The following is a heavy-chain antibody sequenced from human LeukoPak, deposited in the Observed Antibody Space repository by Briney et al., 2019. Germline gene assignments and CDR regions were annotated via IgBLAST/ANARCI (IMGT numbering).Heavy chain of an antibody. V-gene: IGHV1-18*01. CDR2: ISAYNGNT. CDR3: ARIDFYGGNSGY. Sequence: ASVKVFCKASGYTFTSYGISWVRQAPGQGLEWMGWISAYNGNTNYAQKLQGRVTMTTDTSTSTAYMELRSLRSDDTAVYYCARIDFYGGNSGYWGQGTLVTVSS. J-gene: IGHJ4*02. D-gene: IGHD4-23*01. CDR1: GYTFTSYG.